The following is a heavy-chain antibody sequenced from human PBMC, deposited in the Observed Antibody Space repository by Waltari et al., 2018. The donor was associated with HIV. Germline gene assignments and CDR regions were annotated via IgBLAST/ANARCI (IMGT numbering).Heavy chain of an antibody. V-gene: IGHV1-46*01. Sequence: QLQLVQSGAEVKKPGASVKVSCKASGYTFTSYYIHWVRQAPGQGLEWMGIINPSGGTTRYAQKFQGRVTMTRDTSTRTVYRGLSSLRSEDTAVYYCARDEGGGEYNDFWSGLDYYGMDVWGQGTTVTVSS. CDR3: ARDEGGGEYNDFWSGLDYYGMDV. J-gene: IGHJ6*02. CDR1: GYTFTSYY. CDR2: INPSGGTT. D-gene: IGHD3-3*01.